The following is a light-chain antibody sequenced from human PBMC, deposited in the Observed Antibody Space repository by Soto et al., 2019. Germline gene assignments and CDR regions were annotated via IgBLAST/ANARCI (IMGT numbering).Light chain of an antibody. CDR1: QGSRND. CDR3: LQDYTYPLT. V-gene: IGKV1-6*01. CDR2: AVS. Sequence: AIQMTQSPSSLSASVGDRVTITCRASQGSRNDLGWYQQKPGKAPKLLIYAVSHLQSGVPTRFSGSGSATDFTLTITSLQPEDFATYYCLQDYTYPLTFGGGTKVEVK. J-gene: IGKJ4*01.